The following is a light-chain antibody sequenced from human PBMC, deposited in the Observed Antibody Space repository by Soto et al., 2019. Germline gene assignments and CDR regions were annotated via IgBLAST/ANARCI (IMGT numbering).Light chain of an antibody. CDR2: SAS. CDR1: QAISNY. V-gene: IGKV1-27*01. CDR3: QKSHSAPFT. Sequence: IQMTQSPSSLSASVGDRVTITCRASQAISNYLNWYQHKPGKVPKVLIYSASTLQAGVPSRFSGSGSGTEFTLTITSLQPEDVATYFCQKSHSAPFTFGPGTKVDIK. J-gene: IGKJ3*01.